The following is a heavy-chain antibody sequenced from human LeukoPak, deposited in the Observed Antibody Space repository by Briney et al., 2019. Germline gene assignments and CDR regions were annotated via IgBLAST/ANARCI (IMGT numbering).Heavy chain of an antibody. CDR2: ITAYNDNT. Sequence: ASVNVSCKASGYTFTSYGVSWVRQAPGHGLEWIGWITAYNDNTHYAQTLQCRVTMTTETSPRTANTQLRSLRSEHPARYYCARALLWFGEPSHIDYWGQGTLVTASS. D-gene: IGHD3-10*01. CDR1: GYTFTSYG. J-gene: IGHJ4*02. V-gene: IGHV1-18*01. CDR3: ARALLWFGEPSHIDY.